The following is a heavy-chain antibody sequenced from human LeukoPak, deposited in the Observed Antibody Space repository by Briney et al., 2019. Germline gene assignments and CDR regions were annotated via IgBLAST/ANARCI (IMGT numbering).Heavy chain of an antibody. V-gene: IGHV1-8*03. CDR2: INPNLGKA. CDR3: ARVRPKRAPQNFDY. Sequence: ASVKVSCKASGYTFTSYDINWVRQATGQGLEWMGWINPNLGKAGYAQKFQGRVTITADTSTSTAYMELSSLRSEDTAVYYCARVRPKRAPQNFDYWGQGSLVTVSS. J-gene: IGHJ4*02. CDR1: GYTFTSYD.